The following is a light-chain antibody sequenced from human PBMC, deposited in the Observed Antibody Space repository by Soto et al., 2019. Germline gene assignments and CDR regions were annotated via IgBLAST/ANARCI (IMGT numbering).Light chain of an antibody. J-gene: IGKJ2*01. CDR2: AAS. Sequence: DIQMTQSPSSLSASVGDRVTITCRASQSIRTFLNWYQQRPGKAPKLLIYAASSLQSGVPSRFSGSGSGTDFTLTISSLQPVDFATYYCQQSYSIPQTFGQGTKLEI. CDR3: QQSYSIPQT. CDR1: QSIRTF. V-gene: IGKV1-39*01.